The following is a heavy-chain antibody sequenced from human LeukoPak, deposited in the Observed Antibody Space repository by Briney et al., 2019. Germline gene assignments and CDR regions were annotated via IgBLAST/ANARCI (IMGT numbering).Heavy chain of an antibody. Sequence: PGGSLRLSCAASGFTFSIYAMNWVRQAPGKGLECVSPISGSGGSTYYADSVKGRFTISRDNSKNTLYLQMNSLRAEDTAVYYCAKEASYYYGLDVWGQGTTVTVSS. CDR1: GFTFSIYA. CDR3: AKEASYYYGLDV. V-gene: IGHV3-23*01. CDR2: ISGSGGST. J-gene: IGHJ6*02.